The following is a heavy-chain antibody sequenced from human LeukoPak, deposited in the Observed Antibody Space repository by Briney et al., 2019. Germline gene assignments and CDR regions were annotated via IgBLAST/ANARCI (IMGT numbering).Heavy chain of an antibody. Sequence: GGSLRLSCAASGFTFSSYAMSWVRQAPGKGLEWVAVIWYDGSNKYYADSVKGRFTISRDNSKNTLYLQMNSLRAEDTAAYYCARDFYVGSGSYYIGYWGQGTLVTVSS. CDR3: ARDFYVGSGSYYIGY. CDR1: GFTFSSYA. D-gene: IGHD3-10*01. J-gene: IGHJ4*02. V-gene: IGHV3-33*08. CDR2: IWYDGSNK.